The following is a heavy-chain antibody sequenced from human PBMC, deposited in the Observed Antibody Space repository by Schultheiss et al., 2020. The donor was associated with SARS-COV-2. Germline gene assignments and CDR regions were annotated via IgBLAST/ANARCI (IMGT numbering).Heavy chain of an antibody. J-gene: IGHJ5*02. V-gene: IGHV4-4*07. D-gene: IGHD2-2*02. Sequence: SQTLSLTCTVSGGSISSYYWSWIRQPAGKGLEWIGRIFTSGSTTYNPSLKSRVSMSVDTSKNQFSLKLSSVTAADTAVYYCARDAPYCSSTSCYISPRGWFDPWGQGTLVTVSS. CDR3: ARDAPYCSSTSCYISPRGWFDP. CDR1: GGSISSYY. CDR2: IFTSGST.